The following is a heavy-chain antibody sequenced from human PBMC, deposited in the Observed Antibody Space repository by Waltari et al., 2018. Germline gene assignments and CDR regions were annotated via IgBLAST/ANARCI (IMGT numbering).Heavy chain of an antibody. D-gene: IGHD3-3*01. V-gene: IGHV4-34*02. CDR2: INDSGRT. CDR1: GGSLSVYH. J-gene: IGHJ6*03. Sequence: QVQLQQWGAGLLKPSETLSLTCDVSGGSLSVYHWTWIPRPPGKGLEWIGEINDSGRTTYNPSLESRVTVSIDTANNQFSLRVRSVTAADTAVYYCARVFGYYYYYMDVWGKGLRSPSP. CDR3: ARVFGYYYYYMDV.